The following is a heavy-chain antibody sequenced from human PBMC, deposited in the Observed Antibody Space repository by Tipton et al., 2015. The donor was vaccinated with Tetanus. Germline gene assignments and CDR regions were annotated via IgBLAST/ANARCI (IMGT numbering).Heavy chain of an antibody. CDR3: ARPGGSSWYTHYLDY. CDR2: IYYSGST. V-gene: IGHV4-39*01. D-gene: IGHD6-13*01. CDR1: GGSISSSSYF. Sequence: TLSLTCTVSGGSISSSSYFWGWIRQPPGKGLEWIGSIYYSGSTYYNPSLKSRVTISVDTSKNQFSLKLSSVTAADTAVYYCARPGGSSWYTHYLDYWSQGTLVTVSS. J-gene: IGHJ4*02.